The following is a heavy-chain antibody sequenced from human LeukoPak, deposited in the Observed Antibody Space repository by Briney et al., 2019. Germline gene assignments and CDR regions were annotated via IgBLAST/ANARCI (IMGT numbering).Heavy chain of an antibody. D-gene: IGHD1-26*01. V-gene: IGHV3-66*04. CDR3: ARPIAPYYYFDY. J-gene: IGHJ4*02. Sequence: PGGSLILSCAASGFTVSSNYMSWVRQAPEKGLEWVSVIYSGGSTYYADSGKGRFTISTDKSKTTLYLQRISLSDEDTAVYYCARPIAPYYYFDYWGQGTLVTVSS. CDR2: IYSGGST. CDR1: GFTVSSNY.